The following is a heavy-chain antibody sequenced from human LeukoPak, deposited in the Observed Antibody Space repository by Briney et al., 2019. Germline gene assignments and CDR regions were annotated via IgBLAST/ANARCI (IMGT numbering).Heavy chain of an antibody. Sequence: GGCVRLSCAASGLTFSSCWMHWARQAPGKGLVWVSRISSDGSSTTYADSVKGRFTISRDNAKNTLYLQMNSLRAEDTAVYYCARASAYGDFDYWGQGTLVTVSS. CDR3: ARASAYGDFDY. CDR1: GLTFSSCW. J-gene: IGHJ4*02. D-gene: IGHD4-17*01. CDR2: ISSDGSST. V-gene: IGHV3-74*01.